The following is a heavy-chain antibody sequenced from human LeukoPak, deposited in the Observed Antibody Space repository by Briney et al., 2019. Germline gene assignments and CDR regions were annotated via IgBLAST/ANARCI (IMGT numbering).Heavy chain of an antibody. CDR2: IYYSGST. D-gene: IGHD5-24*01. CDR3: AREVEVATIRGMDV. J-gene: IGHJ6*02. V-gene: IGHV4-30-4*01. CDR1: GGSISSGDYY. Sequence: SETLSLTCTVSGGSISSGDYYWSWIRQPPGKGLEWIGYIYYSGSTYYNPSLKSRVTISVDTSKNQFSLKLSSVTAADTAVYYCAREVEVATIRGMDVWGQGTTVTVSS.